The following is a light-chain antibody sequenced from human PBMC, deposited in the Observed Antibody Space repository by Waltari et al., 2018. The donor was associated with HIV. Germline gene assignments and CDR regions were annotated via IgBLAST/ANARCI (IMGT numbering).Light chain of an antibody. Sequence: QSALTQPASVSGSPGQSITISCIGTSNDVGGYNHVSWYQRHLGKAPKLLIYDVTNRPSGVSNRFSGSKSGNTASLAISGLQAEDEADYYCASYRYSTKSYVFGTGTTVTVL. CDR2: DVT. V-gene: IGLV2-14*03. CDR3: ASYRYSTKSYV. J-gene: IGLJ1*01. CDR1: SNDVGGYNH.